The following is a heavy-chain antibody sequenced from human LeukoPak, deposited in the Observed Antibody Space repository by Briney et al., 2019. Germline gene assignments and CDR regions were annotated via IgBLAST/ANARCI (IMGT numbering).Heavy chain of an antibody. J-gene: IGHJ5*02. CDR1: GGSISSYY. Sequence: SETLSLTCTVSGGSISSYYWSWIRQPPGKGLEWIGYIYYSGSTNYNPSLKSRVTISVDMSKNQFSLKLSSVTAADTAVYYCARERRTMVRGVIITGWFDPWGQGTLVTVSS. CDR2: IYYSGST. D-gene: IGHD3-10*01. CDR3: ARERRTMVRGVIITGWFDP. V-gene: IGHV4-59*01.